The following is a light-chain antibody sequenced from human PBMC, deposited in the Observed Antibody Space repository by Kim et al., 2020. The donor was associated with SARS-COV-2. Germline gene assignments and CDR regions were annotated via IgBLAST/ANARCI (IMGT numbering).Light chain of an antibody. CDR2: AAS. J-gene: IGKJ2*01. CDR1: QAISNY. Sequence: SASVGDRFTSTCRASQAISNYLAWYQQKPGKAPNVLIYAASTLQCGVPSRFSGRGVGTEFTLTISGLQPEDFAACWCQQLHTYPYTFGQGAKLEI. CDR3: QQLHTYPYT. V-gene: IGKV1-9*01.